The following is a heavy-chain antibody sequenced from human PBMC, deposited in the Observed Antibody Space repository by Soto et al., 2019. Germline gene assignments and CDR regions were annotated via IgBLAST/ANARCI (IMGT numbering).Heavy chain of an antibody. CDR2: IYYSGST. CDR3: ASGIIWFGESGWFDP. CDR1: GGSISSSSYY. Sequence: TCTVSGGSISSSSYYWVWIRQPPGKGLEWIGSIYYSGSTNYNPSLKSRVTISVDTSKNQFSLKLSSVAAADTAVYYCASGIIWFGESGWFDPWGQGTLVTVSS. V-gene: IGHV4-39*07. J-gene: IGHJ5*02. D-gene: IGHD3-10*01.